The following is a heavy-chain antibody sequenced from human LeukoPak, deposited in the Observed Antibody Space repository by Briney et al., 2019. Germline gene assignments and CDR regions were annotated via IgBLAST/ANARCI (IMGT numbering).Heavy chain of an antibody. J-gene: IGHJ4*02. CDR3: ARATYYYDSSGLGD. D-gene: IGHD3-22*01. CDR1: GYTFTSYA. Sequence: SVKVSCKASGYTFTSYAISWVRQAPGQGLEWMGRIIPILGIANYAQKFQGRVTITADKSTSTAYMELSSLRSEDTAVYYCARATYYYDSSGLGDWGQGTLVTVSS. V-gene: IGHV1-69*04. CDR2: IIPILGIA.